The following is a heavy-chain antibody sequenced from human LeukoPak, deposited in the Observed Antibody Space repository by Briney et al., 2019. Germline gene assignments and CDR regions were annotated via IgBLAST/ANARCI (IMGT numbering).Heavy chain of an antibody. CDR2: IWYDGSNR. Sequence: GGSLRLSCAASGFTFSSYGMHWVRQAPGKGLEWVAVIWYDGSNRYYADSVKGRFTISRDNSKNTLYLQMNSLRAEDTAVYYCAKEGGSYPSIDYWGQGTLVTVSS. CDR1: GFTFSSYG. CDR3: AKEGGSYPSIDY. V-gene: IGHV3-33*06. D-gene: IGHD1-26*01. J-gene: IGHJ4*02.